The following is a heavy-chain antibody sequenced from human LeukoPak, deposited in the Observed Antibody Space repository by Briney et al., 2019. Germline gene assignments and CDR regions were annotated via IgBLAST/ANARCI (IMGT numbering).Heavy chain of an antibody. Sequence: GGSLRLSCAASGSTFSRYAMSWVRQAPGKRLEWLSAISESDGSTYYADSVKGRFTISRDNSKNTLHLQMNSLGADDTAVYFCAKDISQGYTFGSIEEDYWGQGTLVTVSS. J-gene: IGHJ4*02. CDR2: ISESDGST. CDR3: AKDISQGYTFGSIEEDY. CDR1: GSTFSRYA. D-gene: IGHD5-18*01. V-gene: IGHV3-23*01.